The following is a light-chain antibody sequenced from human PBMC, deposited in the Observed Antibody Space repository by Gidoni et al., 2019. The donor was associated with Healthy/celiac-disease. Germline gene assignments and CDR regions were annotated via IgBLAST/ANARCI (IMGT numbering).Light chain of an antibody. Sequence: EIVMTQSPATLSVSPWERATISCRSSQSVSSNLAWYQQKPGQAPRLLIYGASTRATGIPARFSGSGSGTEFNLTISSLQSEDFAVYYCQQYNNWPPWTFGQGTKVEIK. CDR1: QSVSSN. CDR3: QQYNNWPPWT. J-gene: IGKJ1*01. CDR2: GAS. V-gene: IGKV3-15*01.